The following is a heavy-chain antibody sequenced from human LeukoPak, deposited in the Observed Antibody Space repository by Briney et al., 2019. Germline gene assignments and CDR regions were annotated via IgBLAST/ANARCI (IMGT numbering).Heavy chain of an antibody. J-gene: IGHJ4*02. CDR3: ARDRVRYFDD. D-gene: IGHD3-9*01. CDR1: GGSISSYY. V-gene: IGHV4-4*07. CDR2: IYTSGST. Sequence: PSETLSLTCTGSGGSISSYYWSWIRPPGGKGLEWIGRIYTSGSTNYNPSLKSRVTMSVDTSKNQFSLKLSSVTAADTAVYYCARDRVRYFDDWGQGTLVTVSS.